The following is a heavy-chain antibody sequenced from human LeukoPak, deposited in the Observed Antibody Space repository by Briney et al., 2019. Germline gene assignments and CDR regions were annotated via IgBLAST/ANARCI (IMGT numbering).Heavy chain of an antibody. CDR2: INPNSGGT. CDR3: ARANYYDGIGDAFDI. V-gene: IGHV1-2*04. Sequence: ASVKVSCKASGYPFTGYFIHWVRQAPGLGLEWMGWINPNSGGTNYAQKFQGWVTMTRDTSINTAYMELSSLKSDDTAVYYCARANYYDGIGDAFDIWGQGTMVTVSS. D-gene: IGHD3-22*01. J-gene: IGHJ3*02. CDR1: GYPFTGYF.